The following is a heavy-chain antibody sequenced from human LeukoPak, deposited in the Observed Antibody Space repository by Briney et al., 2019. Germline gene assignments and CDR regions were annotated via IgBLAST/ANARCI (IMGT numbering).Heavy chain of an antibody. Sequence: PSETLSLTCAVYGWSFSGYYWSWIRQPPGKGLEWIGEINHSGSTNYNPSLKSRVTISVDTSKNQFSLKLSSVTAADTAVYYCARGVWYCSSTSCYSNWFDPWGQGTLVTVSS. D-gene: IGHD2-2*01. CDR3: ARGVWYCSSTSCYSNWFDP. V-gene: IGHV4-34*01. CDR1: GWSFSGYY. CDR2: INHSGST. J-gene: IGHJ5*02.